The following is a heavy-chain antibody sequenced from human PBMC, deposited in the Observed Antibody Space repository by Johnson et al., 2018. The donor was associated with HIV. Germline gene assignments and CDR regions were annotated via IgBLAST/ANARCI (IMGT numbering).Heavy chain of an antibody. Sequence: QVQLVESGGGAVQPGRSLRLSCAASGFTFSSYGMHWVRQAPGKGLEWVAVISYDGSNKYYADSVKGRFTISRDNAKNTLYLHMKSLRPEDTAVYYCARPYSESIYAAFSLWGQGTMVTVSS. CDR2: ISYDGSNK. CDR1: GFTFSSYG. D-gene: IGHD2/OR15-2a*01. V-gene: IGHV3-30*19. CDR3: ARPYSESIYAAFSL. J-gene: IGHJ3*01.